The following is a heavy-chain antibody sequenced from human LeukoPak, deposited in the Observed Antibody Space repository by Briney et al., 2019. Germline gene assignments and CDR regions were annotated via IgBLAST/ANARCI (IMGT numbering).Heavy chain of an antibody. V-gene: IGHV1-69*05. CDR1: GGTFSSYA. D-gene: IGHD6-19*01. Sequence: ASVKVSCKASGGTFSSYAVSWVRQAPGQGLEWMGGIIPIFGTANYAQKFRGRVTITTDESTSTAYMELSSLRSEDTAVYYCARTAVAGTEYYFDYWGQGTLVTVSS. J-gene: IGHJ4*02. CDR3: ARTAVAGTEYYFDY. CDR2: IIPIFGTA.